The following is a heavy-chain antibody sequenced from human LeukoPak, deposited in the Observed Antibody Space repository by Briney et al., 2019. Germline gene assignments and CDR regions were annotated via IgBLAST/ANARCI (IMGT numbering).Heavy chain of an antibody. CDR2: INPNSGGT. J-gene: IGHJ6*03. Sequence: EASVKVSCKASGYTFVDYYMHWVRQAPGQGLEWMGWINPNSGGTNYAQKLQGRVTMTRDTSISTAYMDLSRLKSDDTAVYFCAREAGDSATTRVDYYYSHYMDVWGTGTTVTVSS. D-gene: IGHD1-26*01. CDR3: AREAGDSATTRVDYYYSHYMDV. V-gene: IGHV1-2*02. CDR1: GYTFVDYY.